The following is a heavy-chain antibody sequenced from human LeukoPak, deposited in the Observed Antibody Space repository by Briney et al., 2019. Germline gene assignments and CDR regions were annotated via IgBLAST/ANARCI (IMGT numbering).Heavy chain of an antibody. CDR3: ARVSAFGGVIVLVRAAFDI. Sequence: ASVKVSCKASGYTFTSYDINWVRQATGQGLEWMGWMNPNSGNTGYAQKFQGRVTMTRNTSISTAYMELSSLRSEDTAVYYCARVSAFGGVIVLVRAAFDIWGQGTMVTVSS. CDR2: MNPNSGNT. CDR1: GYTFTSYD. J-gene: IGHJ3*02. D-gene: IGHD3-16*02. V-gene: IGHV1-8*01.